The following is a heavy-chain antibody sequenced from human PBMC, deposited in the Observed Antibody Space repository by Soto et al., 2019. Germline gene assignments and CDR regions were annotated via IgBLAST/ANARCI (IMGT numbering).Heavy chain of an antibody. Sequence: QLRLQESGSGLVKPSQTLSLTCAVSGGSISSGNDSWSWIRQPPGKGLEWIGYIFHSGSPYYNPSLKRRVTISVDRSKNQFSLRLSSVTAPDTAVYYCARDLHDYGDWYFDLWGRGTLVTVSS. CDR3: ARDLHDYGDWYFDL. CDR2: IFHSGSP. D-gene: IGHD4-17*01. J-gene: IGHJ2*01. CDR1: GGSISSGNDS. V-gene: IGHV4-30-2*01.